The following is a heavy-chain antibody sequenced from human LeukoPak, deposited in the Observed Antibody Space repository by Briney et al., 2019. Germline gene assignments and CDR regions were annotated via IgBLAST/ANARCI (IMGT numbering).Heavy chain of an antibody. V-gene: IGHV1-18*01. D-gene: IGHD3-22*01. Sequence: GASVKVSCKASGYTFTSYGISWVRQAPGQGLEWMGWISAYNGNTNYAQKLQGRVTITADESTSTAYMELSSLRSEDTAVYYCAGGIVVVITTSYYYYYMDVWGKGTTVTISS. CDR3: AGGIVVVITTSYYYYYMDV. CDR1: GYTFTSYG. J-gene: IGHJ6*03. CDR2: ISAYNGNT.